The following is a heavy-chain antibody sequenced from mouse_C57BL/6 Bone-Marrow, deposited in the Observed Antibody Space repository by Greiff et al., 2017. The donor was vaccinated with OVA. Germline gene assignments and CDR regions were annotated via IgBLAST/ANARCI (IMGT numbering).Heavy chain of an antibody. Sequence: QVQLQQSGAELARPGASVKLSCKASGYTFTSYGISWVKQRTGQGLEWIGDIYPRSGNTYYNEKFKGKATLTADKSSSTAYMELRSLTSEDSAVYYCARKWLLPPMDYWGQGTSVTVSS. D-gene: IGHD2-3*01. V-gene: IGHV1-81*01. CDR2: IYPRSGNT. CDR1: GYTFTSYG. J-gene: IGHJ4*01. CDR3: ARKWLLPPMDY.